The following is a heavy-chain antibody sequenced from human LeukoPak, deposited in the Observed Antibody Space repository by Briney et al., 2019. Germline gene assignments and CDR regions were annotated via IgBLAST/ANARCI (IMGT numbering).Heavy chain of an antibody. CDR3: AGRYSGYDGSFDY. V-gene: IGHV1-69*06. D-gene: IGHD5-12*01. Sequence: GSPVKVSCKASGGTFSSYAISWVRQAPGQGLEWKGGIIPIFGTANYAQKFQGRVTITADKSTSTAYMELSSLRSEDTAVYYCAGRYSGYDGSFDYWGQGTLVTVSS. CDR2: IIPIFGTA. J-gene: IGHJ4*02. CDR1: GGTFSSYA.